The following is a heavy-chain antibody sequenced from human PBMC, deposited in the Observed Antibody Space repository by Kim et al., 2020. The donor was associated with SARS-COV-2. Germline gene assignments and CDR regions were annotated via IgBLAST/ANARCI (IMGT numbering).Heavy chain of an antibody. J-gene: IGHJ4*02. CDR3: ARAKGGSGWFYFDY. Sequence: PSLKSRVTISVDTAKNQFSLKLSSVTAADTAVYYCARAKGGSGWFYFDYWGQGTLVTVSS. V-gene: IGHV4-59*01. D-gene: IGHD6-19*01.